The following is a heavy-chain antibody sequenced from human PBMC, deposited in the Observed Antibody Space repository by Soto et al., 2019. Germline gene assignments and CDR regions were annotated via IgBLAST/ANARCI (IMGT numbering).Heavy chain of an antibody. CDR3: AKEDPFIVVVPAATFDY. CDR2: ISSNGGST. CDR1: GFTFSRYA. V-gene: IGHV3-64*04. Sequence: GGSLRLSCSASGFTFSRYAMHWVRQAPGKGLEYVSAISSNGGSTYYADSVKGRFTISRDNSKNTLYLQMNSLRAEDTAVYYCAKEDPFIVVVPAATFDYWGQGTLVTVSS. J-gene: IGHJ4*02. D-gene: IGHD2-2*01.